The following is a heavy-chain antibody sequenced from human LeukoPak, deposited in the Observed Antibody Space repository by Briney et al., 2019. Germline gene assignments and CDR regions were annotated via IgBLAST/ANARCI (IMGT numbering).Heavy chain of an antibody. CDR2: IYYSGST. D-gene: IGHD6-13*01. J-gene: IGHJ5*02. Sequence: SETLSLTCTVSGGSISSTGYYWGWLRQPPGNGLEWIGSIYYSGSTYYSPSLKSRVTISVDTSKNQFSLKLSSVTAADTAVYYCARGGGIAAAGTEFDPWGQGTLVTVSS. V-gene: IGHV4-39*07. CDR3: ARGGGIAAAGTEFDP. CDR1: GGSISSTGYY.